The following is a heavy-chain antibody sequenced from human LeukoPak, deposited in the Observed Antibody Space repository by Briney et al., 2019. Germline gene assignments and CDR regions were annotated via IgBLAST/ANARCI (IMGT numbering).Heavy chain of an antibody. D-gene: IGHD6-13*01. Sequence: SETLSLTCTVSGASISSYYWSWIRLPPGKGLQWIGSIYHSGSTYYNPSLKSRVTISVDTSKNQFSLKLSSVTAADTAVYYCARHDYSSSWFDYWGQGTLVTVSS. CDR1: GASISSYY. CDR3: ARHDYSSSWFDY. CDR2: IYHSGST. J-gene: IGHJ4*02. V-gene: IGHV4-59*08.